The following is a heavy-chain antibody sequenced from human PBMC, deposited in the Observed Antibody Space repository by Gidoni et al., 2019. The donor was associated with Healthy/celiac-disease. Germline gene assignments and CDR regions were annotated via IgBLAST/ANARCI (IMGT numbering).Heavy chain of an antibody. J-gene: IGHJ3*02. D-gene: IGHD6-19*01. CDR2: INPSGGST. Sequence: QVQLVQSGAEVKKPGASVTVSCKASGYTFTSYYMHWVRQAPGQGLEWMGIINPSGGSTSYAQKFQGRVTMTRDTSTSTVYMELSSLRSEDTAVYYCARPVAGDVGAFDIWGQGTMVTVSS. CDR3: ARPVAGDVGAFDI. CDR1: GYTFTSYY. V-gene: IGHV1-46*01.